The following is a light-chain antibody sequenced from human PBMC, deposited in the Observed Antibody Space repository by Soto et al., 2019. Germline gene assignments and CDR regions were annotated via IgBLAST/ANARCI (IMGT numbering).Light chain of an antibody. V-gene: IGKV1-12*01. CDR1: QGITSW. Sequence: DIQMTQSPSSVSASVGDRVTITCRASQGITSWLAWYQQKPGKAPKLLIYRASNLQNGVPSRFSGSGSGTDFTLTISGLQPADFATYYCQQTTTFPLTFGGGTKVEIK. J-gene: IGKJ4*01. CDR2: RAS. CDR3: QQTTTFPLT.